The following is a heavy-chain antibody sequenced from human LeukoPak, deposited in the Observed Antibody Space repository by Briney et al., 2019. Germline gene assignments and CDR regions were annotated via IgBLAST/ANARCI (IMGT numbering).Heavy chain of an antibody. CDR1: GGSVSSGSYY. CDR2: IYYSGST. D-gene: IGHD4-17*01. CDR3: ARGYGDYAIVPGGNWFDP. J-gene: IGHJ5*02. Sequence: SETLSLTCTVSGGSVSSGSYYWSWIRQPPGKGLEWIGYIYYSGSTYYNPSLKSRVTISVDTSKNQFSLKLSSVTAADTAVYYCARGYGDYAIVPGGNWFDPWGQGTLVTVSS. V-gene: IGHV4-61*01.